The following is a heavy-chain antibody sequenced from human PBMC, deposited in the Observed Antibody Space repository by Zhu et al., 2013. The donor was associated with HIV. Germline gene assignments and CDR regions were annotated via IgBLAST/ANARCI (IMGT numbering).Heavy chain of an antibody. J-gene: IGHJ6*03. CDR1: GYTITNYG. CDR2: ISTYYGNT. D-gene: IGHD2-2*01. CDR3: IRGPGYCSSASCSDFYYSMDV. Sequence: HLVQSGAEVKKPGASVKVSCKASGYTITNYGISWVRQAPGQGLEWVGWISTYYGNTNYAQRLQGRLTMTTDTSTNTAYMDLRSLRSDDTAVYYCIRGPGYCSSASCSDFYYSMDVWGQGTTVTVSS. V-gene: IGHV1-18*01.